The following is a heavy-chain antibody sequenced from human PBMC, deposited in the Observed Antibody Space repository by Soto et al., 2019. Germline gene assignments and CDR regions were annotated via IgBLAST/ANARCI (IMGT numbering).Heavy chain of an antibody. V-gene: IGHV3-30*18. Sequence: QVQLVESGGGVVQPGRSLRLSCAASGFTFSSYGMHWVRQAPGKGLEWVAVISYDGSNKYYADSVKGRFTISRDNSKNTLYLQMNSLRAEDTAVYYCAKTGTQYSSGSFRFDPWGQGTLVTVSS. CDR2: ISYDGSNK. CDR1: GFTFSSYG. CDR3: AKTGTQYSSGSFRFDP. D-gene: IGHD3-22*01. J-gene: IGHJ5*02.